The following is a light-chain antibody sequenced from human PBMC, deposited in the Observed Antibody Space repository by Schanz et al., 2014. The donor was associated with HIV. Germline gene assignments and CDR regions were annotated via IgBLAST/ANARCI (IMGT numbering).Light chain of an antibody. J-gene: IGLJ3*02. CDR1: SSDVGSYNL. CDR3: SSYTSSSTRV. Sequence: QSALTQPASVSGSPGQSVTISCTGTSSDVGSYNLVSWYQQPPGTAPKLMIYEVSKRPSGVPDRFSGSKSGNTASLTISGLQAEDEADYYCSSYTSSSTRVFGGGTKLTVL. CDR2: EVS. V-gene: IGLV2-18*02.